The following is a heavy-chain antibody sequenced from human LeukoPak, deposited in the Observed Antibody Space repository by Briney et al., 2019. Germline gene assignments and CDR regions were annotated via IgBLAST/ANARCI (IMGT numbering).Heavy chain of an antibody. V-gene: IGHV3-30*02. CDR2: IRYDGSNK. Sequence: GGSLRLSCAASGFTFSSYGMHWVRQAPGKGLEWVAFIRYDGSNKYYADSVKGRFTISRDNSKNTLYLQMNSLRAEDTAVYYCAKDQSINLGWSSVVYYYYYMDVWGKGTTVTISS. J-gene: IGHJ6*03. CDR1: GFTFSSYG. CDR3: AKDQSINLGWSSVVYYYYYMDV. D-gene: IGHD6-19*01.